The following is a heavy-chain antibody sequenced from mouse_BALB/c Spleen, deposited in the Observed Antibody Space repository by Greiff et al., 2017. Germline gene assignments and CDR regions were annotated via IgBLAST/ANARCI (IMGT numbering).Heavy chain of an antibody. J-gene: IGHJ3*01. CDR1: GFTFSSYG. V-gene: IGHV5-6*01. Sequence: EVHLVESGGDLVKPGGSLKLSCAASGFTFSSYGMSWVRQTPDKRLEWVATISSGGSYTYYPDSVKGRFTISRDNAKNTLYLQMSSLKSEDTAMYYCARGTGNAYWGQGTLVTVSA. D-gene: IGHD4-1*01. CDR3: ARGTGNAY. CDR2: ISSGGSYT.